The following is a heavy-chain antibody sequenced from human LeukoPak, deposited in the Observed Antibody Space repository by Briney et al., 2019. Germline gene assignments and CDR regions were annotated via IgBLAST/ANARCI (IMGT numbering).Heavy chain of an antibody. CDR3: ARTFGYSSGEGY. D-gene: IGHD6-19*01. Sequence: SVKVSCKASGGTFSSYAISWVRQAPGQGLEWMGGIIPIFGTANYAQKFQGRVTITADESTSTPYMEVSSLRSEDTAVYYCARTFGYSSGEGYWGQGTLVTVSS. V-gene: IGHV1-69*01. CDR2: IIPIFGTA. CDR1: GGTFSSYA. J-gene: IGHJ4*02.